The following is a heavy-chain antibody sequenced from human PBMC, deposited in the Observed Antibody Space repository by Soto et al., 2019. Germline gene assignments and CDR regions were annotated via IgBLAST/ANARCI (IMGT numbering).Heavy chain of an antibody. CDR2: IYHSGST. Sequence: PSETLSLACAVYGGSFSGYYWTWIRQTPEKGLEWIGEIYHSGSTTYNPSLKSRVTISVDRSKNQFSLNLNSVTAADTAIYYCARRVEGRSFWFDPWGQGTQVTVSS. V-gene: IGHV4-34*01. CDR1: GGSFSGYY. J-gene: IGHJ5*02. D-gene: IGHD3-10*01. CDR3: ARRVEGRSFWFDP.